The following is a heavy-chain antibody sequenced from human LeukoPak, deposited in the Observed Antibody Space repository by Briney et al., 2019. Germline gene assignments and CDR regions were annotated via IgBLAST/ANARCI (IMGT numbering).Heavy chain of an antibody. D-gene: IGHD1-26*01. CDR2: IKQDGSEK. CDR1: GFTFSSYW. V-gene: IGHV3-7*01. Sequence: GGSLRLSCAASGFTFSSYWMSWVRQAPGKGLEWVANIKQDGSEKYYVDSVKGRFIISRDNAKNSLYLQMNSLRAEDTAVYYCAREGGGAAIDYWGQGTLVTVSS. CDR3: AREGGGAAIDY. J-gene: IGHJ4*02.